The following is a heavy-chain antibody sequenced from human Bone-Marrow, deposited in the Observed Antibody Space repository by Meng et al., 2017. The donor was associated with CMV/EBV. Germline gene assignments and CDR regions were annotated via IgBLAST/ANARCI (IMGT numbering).Heavy chain of an antibody. D-gene: IGHD3-22*01. J-gene: IGHJ5*01. CDR3: ARRSWSAGSGYHTFFDS. V-gene: IGHV4-34*01. CDR1: GESFTDSW. CDR2: INHSGIT. Sequence: GSLRLSCAVYGESFTDSWWSWIRQSPGKGLEWIGEINHSGITKYNPSLESLVSISVDTSKNQFSLDLRSVTAAYTATYYCARRSWSAGSGYHTFFDSWGQETLVAASS.